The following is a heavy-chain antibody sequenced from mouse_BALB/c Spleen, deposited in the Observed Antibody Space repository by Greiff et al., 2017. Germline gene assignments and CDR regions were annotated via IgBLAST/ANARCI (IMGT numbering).Heavy chain of an antibody. CDR2: IWAGGST. CDR3: ARAGYGNFLFAY. CDR1: GFSLTSYG. Sequence: VKLQESGPGLVAPSQSLSITCTVSGFSLTSYGVHWVRQPPGKGLEWLGVIWAGGSTNYNSALMSRLSISKDNSKSQVFLKMNSLQTDDTAMYYCARAGYGNFLFAYWGQGTLVTVSA. V-gene: IGHV2-9*02. D-gene: IGHD2-1*01. J-gene: IGHJ3*01.